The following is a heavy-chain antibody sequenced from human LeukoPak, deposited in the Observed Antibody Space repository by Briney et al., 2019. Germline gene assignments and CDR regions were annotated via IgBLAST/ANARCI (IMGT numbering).Heavy chain of an antibody. CDR1: GFSFSSYA. Sequence: GGSLRLPCAASGFSFSSYAMTWARQAPVKGLEWVSAISGDGTRTYYADSVKGRFTISRDNSKNTLYLEMSSPRVEDTAIYYCAKWPEGAMDYFDYWGQGTLVTVSS. J-gene: IGHJ4*02. CDR3: AKWPEGAMDYFDY. CDR2: ISGDGTRT. V-gene: IGHV3-23*01. D-gene: IGHD3-16*01.